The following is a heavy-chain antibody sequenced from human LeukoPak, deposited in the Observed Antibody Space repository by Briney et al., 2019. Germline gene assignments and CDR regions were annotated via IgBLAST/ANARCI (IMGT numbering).Heavy chain of an antibody. CDR2: ISSSGSIK. J-gene: IGHJ4*02. CDR1: GFAFSDYY. Sequence: GVSLRLSCAASGFAFSDYYMIWIRQAPGKGLDWVSYISSSGSIKYYADSVKGRFTISRDNAENSLYLQMNSLRAEDTAVYYCARDLNWACDYWGQGTLVTVSS. V-gene: IGHV3-11*04. CDR3: ARDLNWACDY. D-gene: IGHD7-27*01.